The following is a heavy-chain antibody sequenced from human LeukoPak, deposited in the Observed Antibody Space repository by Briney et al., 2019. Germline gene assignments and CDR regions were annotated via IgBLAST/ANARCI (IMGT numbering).Heavy chain of an antibody. CDR1: GFTFSSYW. J-gene: IGHJ3*01. CDR2: ISGSGGST. V-gene: IGHV3-23*01. D-gene: IGHD7-27*01. Sequence: PGGSLRLSCAASGFTFSSYWMSWVRQAPGKGLEWVSGISGSGGSTYYADSVKGRFTISRDNSKNTLYLQMNSLRAEDTAVYYCVRDLHWGGFDVWGQGTMVTVSS. CDR3: VRDLHWGGFDV.